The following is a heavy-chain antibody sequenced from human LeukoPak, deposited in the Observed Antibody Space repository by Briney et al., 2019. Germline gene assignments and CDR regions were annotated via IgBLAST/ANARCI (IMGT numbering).Heavy chain of an antibody. CDR2: IIPIFGTA. V-gene: IGHV1-69*01. CDR1: GGTLSSYA. Sequence: SVKVSCKASGGTLSSYAISWVRQAPGQGLEWMGGIIPIFGTANYAQKFQGRVTITADESTSTAYMELSSLRSEDTAVYYCARGYYGSGSYGYFDYWGQGTLVTVSS. D-gene: IGHD3-10*01. CDR3: ARGYYGSGSYGYFDY. J-gene: IGHJ4*02.